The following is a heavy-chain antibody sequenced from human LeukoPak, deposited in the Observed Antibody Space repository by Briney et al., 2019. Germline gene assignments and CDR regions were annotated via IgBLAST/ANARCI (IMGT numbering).Heavy chain of an antibody. CDR2: IYYSGST. V-gene: IGHV4-59*08. D-gene: IGHD6-13*01. CDR3: ARRQAAAGTWWFDP. J-gene: IGHJ5*02. CDR1: GGSIISYY. Sequence: PSETLSLTCTVSGGSIISYYWSWIRQPPGKGLEWIGYIYYSGSTNYNPSLKSRVTISVDTSKNQFSLKLSSVTAADTAVYYCARRQAAAGTWWFDPWDQGTLVTVSS.